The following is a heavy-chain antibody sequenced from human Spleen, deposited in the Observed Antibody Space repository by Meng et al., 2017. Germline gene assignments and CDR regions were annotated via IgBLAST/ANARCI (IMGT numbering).Heavy chain of an antibody. CDR2: INHSGST. Sequence: VQPQSWGAGLLKPSEPLSMTCGGYGGSFKGYYWSWSRQPPGKGLEWIGEINHSGSTNYNPSLKSRVTISVDTSKNQFSLKLSSVTAADTAVYYCARVSRGWSGYYGYWGQGTLVTVSS. CDR1: GGSFKGYY. V-gene: IGHV4-34*01. CDR3: ARVSRGWSGYYGY. J-gene: IGHJ4*02. D-gene: IGHD3-3*01.